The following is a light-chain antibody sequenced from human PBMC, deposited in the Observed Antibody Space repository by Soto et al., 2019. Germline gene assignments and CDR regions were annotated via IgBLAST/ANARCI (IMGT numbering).Light chain of an antibody. J-gene: IGKJ1*01. V-gene: IGKV1-5*03. CDR3: QQYNSYPWT. CDR1: QSISSW. CDR2: KAS. Sequence: DIQMTQSPSTLSASVGDRVTITCRASQSISSWLAWYQQKPGKAPKLLIYKASSLESGVPSRFSGSGSGTEFTLTISRLQPDDFATYYCQQYNSYPWTFSQGTKVEIK.